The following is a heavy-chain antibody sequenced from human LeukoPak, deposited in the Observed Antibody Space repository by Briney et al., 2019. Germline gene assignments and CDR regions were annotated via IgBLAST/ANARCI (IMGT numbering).Heavy chain of an antibody. Sequence: GGSLRLSCAASGFTFSSYGMNWVRQAPGKGLEWVSSISSSSSYIDYADSVKGRFTISRDNAKNSLYLQMHCLRAEATAVYYCERDSSIAGAGTGFDYWGQGTLVTVPS. CDR1: GFTFSSYG. D-gene: IGHD6-19*01. CDR3: ERDSSIAGAGTGFDY. J-gene: IGHJ4*02. CDR2: ISSSSSYI. V-gene: IGHV3-21*01.